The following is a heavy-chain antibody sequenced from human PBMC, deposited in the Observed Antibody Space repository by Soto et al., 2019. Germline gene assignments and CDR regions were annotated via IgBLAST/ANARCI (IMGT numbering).Heavy chain of an antibody. CDR1: VFTFSSYG. CDR3: AKGLLVGGNAADDGGCFDY. D-gene: IGHD2-15*01. V-gene: IGHV3-30*18. CDR2: ISYDGSNK. J-gene: IGHJ4*02. Sequence: GGSLRLSCAASVFTFSSYGMHWVRQAPGKGLEWVAVISYDGSNKYYADSVKGRFTISRDNSKNTLYLQMNSLRAEDTAVYYCAKGLLVGGNAADDGGCFDYWGQGTLVTVSS.